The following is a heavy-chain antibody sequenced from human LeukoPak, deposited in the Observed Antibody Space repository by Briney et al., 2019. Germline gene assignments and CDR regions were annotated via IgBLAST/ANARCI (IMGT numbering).Heavy chain of an antibody. J-gene: IGHJ4*02. V-gene: IGHV1-69*06. Sequence: SVKVSCRASGGTFSSYAISWVRQAPGQGLEWMGGIIPIFGTANYAQKFQGRVTITADKSTSTAYMELSSLRSEDTAVYYCARGYSSSWYYFDYWGQGTLVTVSS. CDR1: GGTFSSYA. CDR3: ARGYSSSWYYFDY. D-gene: IGHD6-13*01. CDR2: IIPIFGTA.